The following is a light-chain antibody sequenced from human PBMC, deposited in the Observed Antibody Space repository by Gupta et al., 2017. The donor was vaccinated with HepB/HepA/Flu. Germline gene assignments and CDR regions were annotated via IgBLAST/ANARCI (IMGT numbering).Light chain of an antibody. V-gene: IGKV1-9*01. CDR3: QQLKSYPLT. CDR2: DAS. CDR1: QGISSY. J-gene: IGKJ4*01. Sequence: DIQLTQSPSFLSASVGDRVTITCRASQGISSYLGWYQQKPGKAPKFLIYDASTLQCGVPSRFSGSGSGTEFTLTISSLQPEDFATYYCQQLKSYPLTFGGGTKVEIK.